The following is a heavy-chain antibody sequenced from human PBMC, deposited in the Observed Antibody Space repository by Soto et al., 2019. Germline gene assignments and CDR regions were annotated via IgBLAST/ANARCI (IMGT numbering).Heavy chain of an antibody. J-gene: IGHJ5*02. Sequence: SVKVSCKASGGTFSSYAISWVRQAPGQGLEWMGGIIPIFGTANYAQKFQGRVTITADEPTSTAYMELSRLRSDDTAVYYCARAYDYVWGSYRYDWFDPWGQGTLVTVS. CDR2: IIPIFGTA. V-gene: IGHV1-69*13. D-gene: IGHD3-16*02. CDR3: ARAYDYVWGSYRYDWFDP. CDR1: GGTFSSYA.